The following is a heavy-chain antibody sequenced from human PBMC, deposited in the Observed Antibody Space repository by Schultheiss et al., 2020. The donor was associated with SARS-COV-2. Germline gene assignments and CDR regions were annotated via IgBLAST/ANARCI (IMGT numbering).Heavy chain of an antibody. V-gene: IGHV3-74*01. Sequence: GESLKISCAASGFTFSSYAMHWVRQAPGKGLVWVSRINSDGSSTSYADSVKGRFTISRDDAKNSLYLQMNSLRAEDTAVYYCANLGIAVARDYWGQGTLVTVSS. D-gene: IGHD6-19*01. J-gene: IGHJ4*02. CDR2: INSDGSST. CDR1: GFTFSSYA. CDR3: ANLGIAVARDY.